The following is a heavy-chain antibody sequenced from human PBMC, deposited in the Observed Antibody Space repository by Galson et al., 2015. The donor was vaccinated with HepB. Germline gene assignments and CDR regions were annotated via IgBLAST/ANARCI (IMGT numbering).Heavy chain of an antibody. V-gene: IGHV3-30*18. D-gene: IGHD6-6*01. CDR3: AKDGFWVWSSSFRFDY. CDR2: ISYDGSNK. CDR1: GFTFSSYG. Sequence: SLRLSCAASGFTFSSYGMHWVRQAPGKGLEWVAVISYDGSNKYYADSVKGRFTISRDNSKNTLYLQMNSLRAEDTAVYYCAKDGFWVWSSSFRFDYWGQGTLVTVSS. J-gene: IGHJ4*02.